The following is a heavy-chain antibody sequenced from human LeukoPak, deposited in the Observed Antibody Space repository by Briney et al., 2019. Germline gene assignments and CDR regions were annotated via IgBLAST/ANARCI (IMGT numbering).Heavy chain of an antibody. J-gene: IGHJ5*02. V-gene: IGHV5-51*01. CDR2: IYPGDSDT. Sequence: PGESLKISCKGSGYSFTSYWIGWVRQMPGKGLDWMGIIYPGDSDTRYSPSFQGQVTISANKSISTAYLQWSSLKASDTAMYYCARGSQYSSSSDWFDPWGQGTLVTVSS. D-gene: IGHD6-6*01. CDR1: GYSFTSYW. CDR3: ARGSQYSSSSDWFDP.